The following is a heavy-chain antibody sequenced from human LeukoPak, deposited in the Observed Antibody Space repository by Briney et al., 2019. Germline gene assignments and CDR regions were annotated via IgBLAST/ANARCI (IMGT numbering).Heavy chain of an antibody. CDR1: GFTFRSYG. CDR2: IWYDGSNK. Sequence: GGSLRLSCAASGFTFRSYGMHWVRQAPGKGLDWVAIIWYDGSNKYYADSVKGRFTISRDNSKNTLYLQMNSLRAEDTAVYYCAKDHTSYGIYQSPDYWGQGTLVTVSS. D-gene: IGHD5-18*01. V-gene: IGHV3-30*02. J-gene: IGHJ4*02. CDR3: AKDHTSYGIYQSPDY.